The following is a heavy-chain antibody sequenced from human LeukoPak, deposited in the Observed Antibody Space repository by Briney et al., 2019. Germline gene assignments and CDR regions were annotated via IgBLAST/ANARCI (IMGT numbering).Heavy chain of an antibody. CDR1: GYTFTSYG. V-gene: IGHV1-18*01. J-gene: IGHJ6*02. Sequence: ASVKVSCKASGYTFTSYGISWVRQAPGQGLEWMGWISAYNGNTNYAQKLQGRVTMTTDTSTSTAYMELRSLRSDDTAVYYCARVRVSTSQLLSTYYYYYGMDVWGQGTTVTVSS. CDR2: ISAYNGNT. D-gene: IGHD2-2*01. CDR3: ARVRVSTSQLLSTYYYYYGMDV.